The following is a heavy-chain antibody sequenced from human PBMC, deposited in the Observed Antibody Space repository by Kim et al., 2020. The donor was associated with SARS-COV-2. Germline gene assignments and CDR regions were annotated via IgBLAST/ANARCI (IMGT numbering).Heavy chain of an antibody. J-gene: IGHJ6*03. V-gene: IGHV3-66*01. CDR3: AIPVTTRQRTRRSYYYYMDV. D-gene: IGHD4-4*01. CDR2: IYSGGST. CDR1: GFTVSSNY. Sequence: GGSLRLSCAASGFTVSSNYMSWVRQAPGKGLEWVSVIYSGGSTYYADSVKGRFTISRDNSKNTLYLQMNSLRAEDTAVYYCAIPVTTRQRTRRSYYYYMDVWGKGTTVTVSS.